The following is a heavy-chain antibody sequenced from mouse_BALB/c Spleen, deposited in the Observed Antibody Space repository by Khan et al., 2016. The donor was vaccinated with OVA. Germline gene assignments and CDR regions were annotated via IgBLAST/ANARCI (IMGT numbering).Heavy chain of an antibody. CDR3: AIIFYGYDWFAY. V-gene: IGHV2-3*01. D-gene: IGHD2-2*01. J-gene: IGHJ3*01. CDR1: GSASTNYG. Sequence: QVQLKESGPGLVAPSQSLSITCTVSGSASTNYGVSWARQTPGKGLEWLGVIWSDGNTNYHSSLKSGLTITRDNSKSQVLLKLNSLQTDGTATYYCAIIFYGYDWFAYGGQGTLVTVSA. CDR2: IWSDGNT.